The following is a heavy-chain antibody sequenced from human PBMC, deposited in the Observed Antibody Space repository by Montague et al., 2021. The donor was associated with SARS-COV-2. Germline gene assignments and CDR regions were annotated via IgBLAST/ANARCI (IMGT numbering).Heavy chain of an antibody. J-gene: IGHJ3*02. Sequence: CAISGDSVSSNNAAWNWIRQSPSRGLEWLGRTCYRSEWYFDYVISLRGRITINPDTSKNQFSLQLDSVTLDDTAVYYCARYSYSGTYSGLNDAFDIWGQGTLVTVSS. V-gene: IGHV6-1*01. CDR1: GDSVSSNNAA. D-gene: IGHD1-26*01. CDR3: ARYSYSGTYSGLNDAFDI. CDR2: TCYRSEWYF.